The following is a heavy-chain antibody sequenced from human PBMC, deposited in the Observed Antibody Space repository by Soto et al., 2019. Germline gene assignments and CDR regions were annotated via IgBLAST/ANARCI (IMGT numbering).Heavy chain of an antibody. Sequence: GGSLRLSCAASGFTFSSYSMNWVRQAPGKGLEWVSSISSSSSYIYYADSVKGRFTISRDNAKNSLYLQMNSLRAEDTAVYYCARDKGTAMVSYYYGMDVRGQGTTVTVSS. CDR1: GFTFSSYS. CDR3: ARDKGTAMVSYYYGMDV. V-gene: IGHV3-21*01. J-gene: IGHJ6*02. D-gene: IGHD5-18*01. CDR2: ISSSSSYI.